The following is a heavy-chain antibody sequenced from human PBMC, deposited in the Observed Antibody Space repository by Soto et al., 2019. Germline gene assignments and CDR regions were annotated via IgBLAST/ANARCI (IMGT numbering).Heavy chain of an antibody. CDR2: INHSGST. CDR3: AASTYYDILTGNKYGMDV. Sequence: SVTLSLTCAVYGGSFSGYYWSWIRQPPGKGLEWIGEINHSGSTNYNPSLKSRVTISVDTSKNQFSLKLSSVTAADTAVYYCAASTYYDILTGNKYGMDVWGQGTTVTVSS. V-gene: IGHV4-34*01. J-gene: IGHJ6*02. CDR1: GGSFSGYY. D-gene: IGHD3-9*01.